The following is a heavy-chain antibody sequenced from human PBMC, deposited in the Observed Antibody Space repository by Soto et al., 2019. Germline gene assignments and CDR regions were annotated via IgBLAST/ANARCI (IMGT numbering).Heavy chain of an antibody. Sequence: GVPLRLSCAASGFTVSSNYMSWVRQAPGKGLEWVSVIYSGGSTYYADSVKGRFTISRDNSKNTLYLQMNSLRAEDTAVYYCARDLGSKGYYYYYGMEVWGQGTTVTVSS. CDR3: ARDLGSKGYYYYYGMEV. J-gene: IGHJ6*02. CDR2: IYSGGST. CDR1: GFTVSSNY. V-gene: IGHV3-53*01. D-gene: IGHD4-4*01.